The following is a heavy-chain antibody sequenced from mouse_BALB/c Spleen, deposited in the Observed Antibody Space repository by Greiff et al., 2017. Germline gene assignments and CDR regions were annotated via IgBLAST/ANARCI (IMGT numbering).Heavy chain of an antibody. J-gene: IGHJ1*01. CDR2: IYPGDGDT. CDR3: ARERGTDWYFDV. Sequence: VQLQQSGPELVKPGASVKISCKASGYAFSSSWMNWVKQRPGQGLEWIGRIYPGDGDTNYNGKFKGKATLTADKSSSTAYMQLSSLTSVDSAVYFCARERGTDWYFDVWGAGTTVTVSS. CDR1: GYAFSSSW. D-gene: IGHD3-3*01. V-gene: IGHV1-82*01.